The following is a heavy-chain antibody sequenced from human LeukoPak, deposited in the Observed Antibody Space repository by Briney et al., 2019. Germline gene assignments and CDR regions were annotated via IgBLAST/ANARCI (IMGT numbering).Heavy chain of an antibody. J-gene: IGHJ5*02. CDR3: ARESIAAAGLDP. Sequence: GRSLRLSCAASGFTFSSYGMHWVRQAPGKGLEWVAVIWYDGSNKYYADSVKGRFTISRDNSKNTLYLQVNSLRAEDTAVYYCARESIAAAGLDPWGQGTLVTVSS. D-gene: IGHD6-13*01. CDR2: IWYDGSNK. CDR1: GFTFSSYG. V-gene: IGHV3-33*01.